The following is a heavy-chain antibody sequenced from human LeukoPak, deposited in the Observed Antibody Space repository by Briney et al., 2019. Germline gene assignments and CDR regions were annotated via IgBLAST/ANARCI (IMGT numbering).Heavy chain of an antibody. V-gene: IGHV3-48*03. Sequence: WGSLRLSCAASGFSFSSYEMNWVRQAPGKGLEWVSYISSSGSTIYYADSVKGRFTISRDSAKNSLYLQINSLRAEDTAVYYCARVLRGQQLDHWGQGTLVTVSS. J-gene: IGHJ4*02. CDR1: GFSFSSYE. CDR2: ISSSGSTI. D-gene: IGHD6-13*01. CDR3: ARVLRGQQLDH.